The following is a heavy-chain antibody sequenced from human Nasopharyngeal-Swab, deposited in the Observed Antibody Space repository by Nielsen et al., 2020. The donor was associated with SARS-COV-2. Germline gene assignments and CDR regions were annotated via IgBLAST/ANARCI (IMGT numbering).Heavy chain of an antibody. CDR2: ISYDGSNK. CDR1: GFTFSSYA. J-gene: IGHJ3*02. Sequence: GGSLRFSCAASGFTFSSYAMHWVRQAPGKGLEWVAVISYDGSNKYYADSVKGRFTISRDNSKNTLYLQMNSLRAEDTAVYYCARGKYYDILTGYADAFDIWGQGTMVTVSS. CDR3: ARGKYYDILTGYADAFDI. D-gene: IGHD3-9*01. V-gene: IGHV3-30-3*01.